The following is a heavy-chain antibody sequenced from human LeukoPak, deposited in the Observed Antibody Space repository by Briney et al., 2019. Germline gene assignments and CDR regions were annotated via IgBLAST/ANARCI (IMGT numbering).Heavy chain of an antibody. V-gene: IGHV4-38-2*02. J-gene: IGHJ4*02. D-gene: IGHD4-17*01. CDR2: IYHSGST. CDR3: ARGLRSDFGY. CDR1: GYSISSGYY. Sequence: SETLSLTCTVSGYSISSGYYWGWIRQPPGKGLEWIGSIYHSGSTYYNPSLESRVTISVDTSKNQFSLKLSSVTAADTAVYYCARGLRSDFGYWGQGTLVTVSS.